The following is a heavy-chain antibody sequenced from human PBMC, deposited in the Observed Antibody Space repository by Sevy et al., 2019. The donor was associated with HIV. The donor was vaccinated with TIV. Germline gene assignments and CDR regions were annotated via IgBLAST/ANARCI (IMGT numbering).Heavy chain of an antibody. CDR1: GFTFGEYS. J-gene: IGHJ4*02. Sequence: GGSLRLSCTASGFTFGEYSMSWFRQAPGKGLEWVSFIRSEVYGGTTEYAASVKGRFTISGDDSKSIAYLQMSSLKTGDTAVYYCTRGRRVYADYGVDYWGQGTLVTVSS. CDR3: TRGRRVYADYGVDY. V-gene: IGHV3-49*03. CDR2: IRSEVYGGTT. D-gene: IGHD4-17*01.